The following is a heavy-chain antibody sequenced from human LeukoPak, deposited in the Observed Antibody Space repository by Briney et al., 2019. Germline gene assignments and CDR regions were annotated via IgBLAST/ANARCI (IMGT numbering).Heavy chain of an antibody. CDR1: GFTFSTHW. CDR2: VKGDGSAK. V-gene: IGHV3-7*01. CDR3: ATGRAAHLFDY. J-gene: IGHJ4*02. D-gene: IGHD6-6*01. Sequence: GGSLRLSCAASGFTFSTHWMIWVRQAPGKGLEWVANVKGDGSAKYYVDSVKGRFTISRDNAKNSLYLQMNSLRAEDTAVYYCATGRAAHLFDYWGQGTLVTVSS.